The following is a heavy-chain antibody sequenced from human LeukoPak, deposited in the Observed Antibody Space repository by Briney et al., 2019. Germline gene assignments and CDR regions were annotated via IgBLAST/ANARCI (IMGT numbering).Heavy chain of an antibody. CDR3: ASGQLDRLFDY. J-gene: IGHJ4*02. D-gene: IGHD1-1*01. V-gene: IGHV1-18*01. Sequence: GSSVKVSCKASGGTFSSYAISWVRQAPGQGLEWMGWISAYNGNTDYAQKLQGRVTMTTDTSTSTAYMELRSLRSDDTAVYYCASGQLDRLFDYWGQGTLVTVSS. CDR1: GGTFSSYA. CDR2: ISAYNGNT.